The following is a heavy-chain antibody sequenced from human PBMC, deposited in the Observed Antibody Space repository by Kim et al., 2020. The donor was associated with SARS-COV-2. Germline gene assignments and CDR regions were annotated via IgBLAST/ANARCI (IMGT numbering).Heavy chain of an antibody. J-gene: IGHJ6*02. CDR2: IYPGDSDT. D-gene: IGHD2-2*02. CDR3: ARQYCSSTSCYRESIAARPGYYGMDV. Sequence: GESLQISCKGSGYRFTSYWIGWVRQMPGKGLEWMGIIYPGDSDTRYSPSFQGQVTISADKSISTAYLQWSSLKASDTAMYYCARQYCSSTSCYRESIAARPGYYGMDVWGQGTTVTVSS. CDR1: GYRFTSYW. V-gene: IGHV5-51*01.